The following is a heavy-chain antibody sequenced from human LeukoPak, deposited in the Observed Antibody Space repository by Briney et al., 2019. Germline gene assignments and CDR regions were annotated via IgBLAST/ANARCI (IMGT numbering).Heavy chain of an antibody. J-gene: IGHJ5*02. CDR1: GFTFSSYW. CDR2: INGDGSST. V-gene: IGHV3-74*01. Sequence: GGSLRLSCAASGFTFSSYWMHWVRQAPGKGLVWVSRINGDGSSTSYADSVEGRFTISRDNAKNTLYLQLNSLRAEDTAVYYCARDRSPGWFDPWGQGTLVTVSS. CDR3: ARDRSPGWFDP.